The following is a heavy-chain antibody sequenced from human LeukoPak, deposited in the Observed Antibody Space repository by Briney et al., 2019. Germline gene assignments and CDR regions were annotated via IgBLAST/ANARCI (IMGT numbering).Heavy chain of an antibody. D-gene: IGHD2-21*02. CDR1: GGSISSGGYY. J-gene: IGHJ4*02. Sequence: SETLSLTCTVSGGSISSGGYYWSWIRQPPGKGLEWIGYIYHSGSTYYNPSLKSRVTISVDRSKNQFSLKLSSVTAADTAVYYCARGGAYCGGDCYDYWGQGTLVTVSS. V-gene: IGHV4-30-2*01. CDR3: ARGGAYCGGDCYDY. CDR2: IYHSGST.